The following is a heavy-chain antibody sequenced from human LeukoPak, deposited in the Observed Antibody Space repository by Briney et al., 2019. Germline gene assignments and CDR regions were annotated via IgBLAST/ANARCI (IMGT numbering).Heavy chain of an antibody. CDR1: GFSFSTYS. Sequence: RPGGSLRLSCTASGFSFSTYSMNWARQAPGKGLEWVSYIVGSSSNIYYADSVKGRFTISRDNAKNSLYLQMDSLRAEDTAVYYCATDSPETAAFDYWGQGTLVTVSS. CDR3: ATDSPETAAFDY. V-gene: IGHV3-48*04. CDR2: IVGSSSNI. D-gene: IGHD1-1*01. J-gene: IGHJ4*02.